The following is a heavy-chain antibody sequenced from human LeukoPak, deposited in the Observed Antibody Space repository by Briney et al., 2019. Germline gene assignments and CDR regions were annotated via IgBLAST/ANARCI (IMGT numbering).Heavy chain of an antibody. Sequence: PSETLSLTCAVYGGSFSGYYWRWIRQPPGKGLEWIGEINHSGSTNYNPSLKSRVTISVDTSKNQFSLKLSSVTAADTAVYYCARAGLYYYDSSGYYYYGMDVWGQGTTVTVSS. CDR3: ARAGLYYYDSSGYYYYGMDV. CDR2: INHSGST. D-gene: IGHD3-22*01. J-gene: IGHJ6*02. V-gene: IGHV4-34*01. CDR1: GGSFSGYY.